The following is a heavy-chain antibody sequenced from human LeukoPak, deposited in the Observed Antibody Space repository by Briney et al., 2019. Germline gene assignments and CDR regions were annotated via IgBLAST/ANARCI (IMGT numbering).Heavy chain of an antibody. Sequence: SSETLSLTCTVSGGSISSSSYYWGWIRQPPGKGLEYIGSINYRGSTYYNPSLKSRVTLSVDTSKNQFSLKLNSVTAADTAVYYCATYKYDYVWGNQHFDYWGQGTLVAVSS. CDR2: INYRGST. J-gene: IGHJ4*02. CDR3: ATYKYDYVWGNQHFDY. CDR1: GGSISSSSYY. V-gene: IGHV4-39*07. D-gene: IGHD3-16*01.